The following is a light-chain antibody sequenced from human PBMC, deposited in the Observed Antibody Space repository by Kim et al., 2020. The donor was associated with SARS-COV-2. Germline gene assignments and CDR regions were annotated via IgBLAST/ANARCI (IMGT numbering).Light chain of an antibody. J-gene: IGKJ1*01. V-gene: IGKV3-15*01. CDR3: QQYNNWPGT. CDR2: VAS. Sequence: EVVLTQSPATLSVSPGERATLSCRASQSIKSNLAWYQQIPGQPPRLLIYVASIRATGIPARFSGSGSGTEFTLTISSLQSEDFAVYYSQQYNNWPGTFGQGTKVDIK. CDR1: QSIKSN.